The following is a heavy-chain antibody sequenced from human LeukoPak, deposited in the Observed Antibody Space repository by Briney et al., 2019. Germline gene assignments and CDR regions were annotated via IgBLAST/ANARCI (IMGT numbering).Heavy chain of an antibody. CDR3: AKDISSSPPSRAFDI. CDR2: INPSGGST. J-gene: IGHJ3*02. CDR1: GYTFTSYY. Sequence: ASVKVSCKASGYTFTSYYMHWVRQAPGQGLEWMGIINPSGGSTSYAQKFQGRVTMTRDTSTSTVYMELSSLRSEDMALYYCAKDISSSPPSRAFDIWGQGTMVTVSS. D-gene: IGHD6-6*01. V-gene: IGHV1-46*01.